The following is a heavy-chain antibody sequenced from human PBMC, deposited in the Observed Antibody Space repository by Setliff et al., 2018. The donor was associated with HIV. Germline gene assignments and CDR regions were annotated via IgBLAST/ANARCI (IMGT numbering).Heavy chain of an antibody. CDR2: LSPSGTT. V-gene: IGHV4-34*01. D-gene: IGHD3-22*01. Sequence: TLSLTCTVYGGSFSNYYTNWIRQPPGKGLEWIGELSPSGTTRPNPSLQSRVIISLDTSKNQFSLKLSSVTAADTAKYYCARDRRSTMIGYYFDYWGQGTLVTVSS. CDR1: GGSFSNYY. J-gene: IGHJ4*02. CDR3: ARDRRSTMIGYYFDY.